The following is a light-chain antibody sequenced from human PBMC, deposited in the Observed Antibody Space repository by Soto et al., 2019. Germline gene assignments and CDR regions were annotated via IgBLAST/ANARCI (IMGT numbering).Light chain of an antibody. CDR2: KAS. CDR3: GEYDSDACA. Sequence: DIQMTQSPSTLSASVGDRVTITCRASQSISSWLAWYQQKPGKAPKLLIYKASSLESGVPSRFSRSGSRSDLTRTTSSLLSDGFETDYCGEYDSDACAFGKKTMV. V-gene: IGKV1-5*03. J-gene: IGKJ1*01. CDR1: QSISSW.